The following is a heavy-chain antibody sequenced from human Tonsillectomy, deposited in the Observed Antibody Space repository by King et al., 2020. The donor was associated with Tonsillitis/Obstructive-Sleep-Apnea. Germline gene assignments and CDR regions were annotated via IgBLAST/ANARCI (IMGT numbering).Heavy chain of an antibody. CDR3: AKNDGDPEY. V-gene: IGHV3-20*04. D-gene: IGHD4-17*01. CDR1: VFTFADYG. CDR2: INWNGGST. J-gene: IGHJ4*02. Sequence: EVQLVESGGGVVRPGGSLRLSCAAAVFTFADYGMSWVRQAPGKGLELVSGINWNGGSTSYADSVKGRFTISIDNAKNALYLQMDSLRVEDTAFYYCAKNDGDPEYWGQGTLVTVSS.